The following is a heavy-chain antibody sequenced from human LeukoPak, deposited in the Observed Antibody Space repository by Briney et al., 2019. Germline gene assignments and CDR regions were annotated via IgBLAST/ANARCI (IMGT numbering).Heavy chain of an antibody. Sequence: ASVKVSCKASVYTFTSYGISWVRQAPGQGLEWMGWISAYNGNTNYAQKLQGRVTMTTATSTSTASMEVRSLRSDDTAVYYCARDRVGYSYGQPNWFDPWGQGTLVTVSS. CDR3: ARDRVGYSYGQPNWFDP. CDR1: VYTFTSYG. J-gene: IGHJ5*02. CDR2: ISAYNGNT. D-gene: IGHD5-18*01. V-gene: IGHV1-18*04.